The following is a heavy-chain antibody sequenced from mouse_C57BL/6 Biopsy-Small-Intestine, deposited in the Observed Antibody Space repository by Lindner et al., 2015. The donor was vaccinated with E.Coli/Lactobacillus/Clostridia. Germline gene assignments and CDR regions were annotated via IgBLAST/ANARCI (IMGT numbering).Heavy chain of an antibody. V-gene: IGHV1-9*01. CDR2: ALPGSNNV. J-gene: IGHJ2*01. CDR1: GYTFTGYW. Sequence: VQLQESGAELMKPGASVKLACKATGYTFTGYWIGWVKQRPGRGLEWVGEALPGSNNVNYNEKFKGKATFTADTSSNTAYMQLSSLTTEDSAIYYCARRYGNSYYFDYWGQGTTHTVSS. D-gene: IGHD2-1*01. CDR3: ARRYGNSYYFDY.